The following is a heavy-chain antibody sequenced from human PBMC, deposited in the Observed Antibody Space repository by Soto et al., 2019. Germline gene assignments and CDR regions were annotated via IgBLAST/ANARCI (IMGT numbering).Heavy chain of an antibody. CDR3: VRGDTYYSEWYFQY. CDR1: GFTFKVYY. Sequence: QIQLVQSGAEVKKPGASVKVSCKTSGFTFKVYYIYWVRQAPGQGLELMGWISTYNGITQYTESLQDRVTMTIEPSASTAHLELRSLTSEDTAIYFCVRGDTYYSEWYFQYWGQGTLVIVSS. CDR2: ISTYNGIT. D-gene: IGHD2-21*01. V-gene: IGHV1-18*01. J-gene: IGHJ4*02.